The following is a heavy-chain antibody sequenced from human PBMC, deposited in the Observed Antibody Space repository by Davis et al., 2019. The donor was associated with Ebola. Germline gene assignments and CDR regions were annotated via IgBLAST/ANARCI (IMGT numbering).Heavy chain of an antibody. CDR2: ISSSSSTI. V-gene: IGHV3-48*01. D-gene: IGHD5-18*01. Sequence: GESLKISCAASGFTFSTYNMNWVRQAPGKGLEWVSYISSSSSTIYYADSVKGRFTISRDNAKNSLYLQMNSLRAEDTAVYYCARDRPGMGYWGQGTLVTVSS. CDR1: GFTFSTYN. J-gene: IGHJ4*02. CDR3: ARDRPGMGY.